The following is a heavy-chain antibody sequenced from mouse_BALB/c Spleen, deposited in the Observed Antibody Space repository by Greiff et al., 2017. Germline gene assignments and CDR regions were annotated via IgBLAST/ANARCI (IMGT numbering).Heavy chain of an antibody. Sequence: VQLQQSGAELMKPGASVKISCKATGYTFSSYWIEWVKQRPGHGLEWIGEILPGSGSTNYNEKFKGKDTFTADTSSNTAYMQLSSLTSEDSAVYYCARRPIYYGNYEGFDYWGQGTTLTVSS. CDR1: GYTFSSYW. CDR3: ARRPIYYGNYEGFDY. V-gene: IGHV1-9*01. CDR2: ILPGSGST. D-gene: IGHD2-1*01. J-gene: IGHJ2*01.